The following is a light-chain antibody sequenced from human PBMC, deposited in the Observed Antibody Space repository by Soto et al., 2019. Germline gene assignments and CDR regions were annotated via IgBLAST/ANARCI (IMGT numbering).Light chain of an antibody. CDR2: AAS. CDR3: QQSYSTPPWT. CDR1: QSISSY. J-gene: IGKJ1*01. V-gene: IGKV1-39*01. Sequence: DIQITQSPSSLSASVGDRVTITCRAGQSISSYLNWYQQKPGKAPKLLIYAASSLQSGVPSRFSGSGSGTDFTLTISSLQPEDFATYYCQQSYSTPPWTFGQGTKVDIK.